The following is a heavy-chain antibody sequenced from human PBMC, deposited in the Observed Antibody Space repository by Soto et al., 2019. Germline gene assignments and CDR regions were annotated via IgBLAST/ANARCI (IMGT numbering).Heavy chain of an antibody. CDR1: GFIFEMYW. CDR2: IYNGGTYS. V-gene: IGHV3-74*01. CDR3: TRGPRPISTGTGAY. Sequence: WGALRLSCSASGFIFEMYWMHWVRRSPGKGLVWISRIYNGGTYSYYADSVKGRFTISRDNVSDTLYLQMNNLRAEDSGLYFCTRGPRPISTGTGAYWGQGTQVTVS. D-gene: IGHD3-10*01. J-gene: IGHJ4*02.